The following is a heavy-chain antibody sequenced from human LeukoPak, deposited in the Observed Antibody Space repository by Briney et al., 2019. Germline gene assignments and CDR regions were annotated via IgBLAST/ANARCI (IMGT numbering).Heavy chain of an antibody. CDR3: ARYYYDSSGYYYKDY. V-gene: IGHV3-21*01. Sequence: GGSLRLSCAASGFTFTSYGMTWVRQAQGKGLEWVSSISSSSSYIYYADSVKGRFTISRDNAKNSLYLQMNSLRAEDTAMYYCARYYYDSSGYYYKDYWGQGTLVTVSS. D-gene: IGHD3-22*01. CDR2: ISSSSSYI. J-gene: IGHJ4*02. CDR1: GFTFTSYG.